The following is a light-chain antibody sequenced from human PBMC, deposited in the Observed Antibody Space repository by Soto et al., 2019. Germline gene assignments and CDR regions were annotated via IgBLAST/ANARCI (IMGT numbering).Light chain of an antibody. V-gene: IGKV1-5*01. J-gene: IGKJ1*01. CDR2: DAS. Sequence: DIQMTQSPSTLSASVGDRVTITCRASQSISSWLAWYQQKPGKAPKLLIHDASSLESGVPSRFSGSGSGTEFTLTISSLQPDDFATYYCQQYNSRRAFGQGTKVEIK. CDR1: QSISSW. CDR3: QQYNSRRA.